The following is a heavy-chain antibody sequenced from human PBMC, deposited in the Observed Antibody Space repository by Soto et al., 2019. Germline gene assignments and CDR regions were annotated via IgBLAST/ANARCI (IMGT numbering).Heavy chain of an antibody. V-gene: IGHV3-48*01. J-gene: IGHJ3*02. D-gene: IGHD4-17*01. CDR1: GFTFSSYS. Sequence: GGSLRLSCAASGFTFSSYSMNWVRQAPGKGLEWVSYISSSSSTIYYADSVKGRFTISRDNAKNSLYLQMNSLRAEDTAVYYCARQTTVTTDLGDAFDIWGQGTMVTVSS. CDR2: ISSSSSTI. CDR3: ARQTTVTTDLGDAFDI.